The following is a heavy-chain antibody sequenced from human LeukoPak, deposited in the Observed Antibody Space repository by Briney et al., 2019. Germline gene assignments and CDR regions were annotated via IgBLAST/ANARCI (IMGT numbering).Heavy chain of an antibody. D-gene: IGHD3-10*01. CDR1: GFTFSSYG. Sequence: GGTLRLSCAASGFTFSSYGMGWVRQAPGKGLEWVSAISGSGGSTYYADSVKGRFTISRDNSKNTLYLQMNSLRAEDTAVYYCAKDSPAMVRGVINHLDYWGQGTLVTVSS. J-gene: IGHJ4*02. CDR3: AKDSPAMVRGVINHLDY. V-gene: IGHV3-23*01. CDR2: ISGSGGST.